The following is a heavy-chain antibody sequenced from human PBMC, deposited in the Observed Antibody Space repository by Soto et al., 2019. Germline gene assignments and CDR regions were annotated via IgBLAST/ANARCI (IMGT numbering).Heavy chain of an antibody. CDR1: GFTFSSYA. V-gene: IGHV3-30-3*01. D-gene: IGHD3-22*01. Sequence: AGGSLRLSCAASGFTFSSYALHWVRQAPGKGLEWVGSISYDGSSEYYADSFKGRFIVSRDNSKNTVYLEMDSLRPEDSAVFYCAREYSYDIVGYYYYGMDIWCQGTTVTVSS. CDR3: AREYSYDIVGYYYYGMDI. J-gene: IGHJ6*02. CDR2: ISYDGSSE.